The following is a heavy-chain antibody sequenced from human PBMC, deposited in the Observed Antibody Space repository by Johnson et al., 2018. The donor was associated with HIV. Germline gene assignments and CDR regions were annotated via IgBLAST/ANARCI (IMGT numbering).Heavy chain of an antibody. D-gene: IGHD6-6*01. Sequence: QVQLVESGGGVVQPGGSLRLSCAASGFTFSDYGMHWVRQAPGKGLDWVAVISDDGSNKYYADSVKGRFTIYRDNSKNTLYLQMNSLRAEDTAVYYCAKRVPSKQLVDAFDIWGQGTMVTVSS. CDR2: ISDDGSNK. V-gene: IGHV3-30*18. J-gene: IGHJ3*02. CDR3: AKRVPSKQLVDAFDI. CDR1: GFTFSDYG.